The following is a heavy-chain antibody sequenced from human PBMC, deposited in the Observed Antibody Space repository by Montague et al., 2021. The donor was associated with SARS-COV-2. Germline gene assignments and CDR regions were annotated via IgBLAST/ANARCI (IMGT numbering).Heavy chain of an antibody. J-gene: IGHJ4*02. CDR1: GFSLSTSGMC. Sequence: PALVNPTQTLTLTCTFSGFSLSTSGMCVSWIRQPPGKALEWLARXDWXDDKYYSTSLKTRLTISKDTSKNQVVLTMTNMDPVDTATYYCARILPIAAVGTDYWGQGTLVTVSS. CDR2: XDWXDDK. V-gene: IGHV2-70*11. CDR3: ARILPIAAVGTDY. D-gene: IGHD6-13*01.